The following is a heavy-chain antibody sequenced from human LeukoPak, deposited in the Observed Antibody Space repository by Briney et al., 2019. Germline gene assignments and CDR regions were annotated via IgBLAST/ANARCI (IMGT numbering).Heavy chain of an antibody. CDR2: ISAYNGNT. D-gene: IGHD3-22*01. CDR3: ARDRPEITMIVVVITSMDY. V-gene: IGHV1-18*01. Sequence: ASVKVSCKASGYTFTSYGISWVRQAPGQGLEWMGWISAYNGNTNYAQKLQGRVTMTTDTSTSTAYMALRSLRSDDTAVYYCARDRPEITMIVVVITSMDYWGQGTLVTVSS. CDR1: GYTFTSYG. J-gene: IGHJ4*02.